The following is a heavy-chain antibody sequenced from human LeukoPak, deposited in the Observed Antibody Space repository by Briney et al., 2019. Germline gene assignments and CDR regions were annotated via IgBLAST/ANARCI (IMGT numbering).Heavy chain of an antibody. Sequence: SVKVSCKASGGTFSSYAISWVRQAPGQGLEWMGGIIPIFGTANYTQKFQGRVTITADKSTSTAYMELSSLRSGDTAVYYCASGVVVRGVISYYGMDVWGKGTTVTVSS. D-gene: IGHD3-10*01. CDR3: ASGVVVRGVISYYGMDV. J-gene: IGHJ6*04. CDR2: IIPIFGTA. CDR1: GGTFSSYA. V-gene: IGHV1-69*06.